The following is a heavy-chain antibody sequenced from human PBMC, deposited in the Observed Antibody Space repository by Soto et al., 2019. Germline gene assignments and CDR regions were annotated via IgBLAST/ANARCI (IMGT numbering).Heavy chain of an antibody. J-gene: IGHJ4*02. CDR2: IWYDGRDK. D-gene: IGHD3-22*01. Sequence: QVQLVESGGGMVQPGRSLRLSCAASGITFSNYGTHWVRQAPGKGLEWVAVIWYDGRDKYYADSVKGRFTISRDNSMNTLYLQMNSLTADDTAVYSCVSGYGYFDNWSQGTLVTVSS. CDR1: GITFSNYG. CDR3: VSGYGYFDN. V-gene: IGHV3-33*01.